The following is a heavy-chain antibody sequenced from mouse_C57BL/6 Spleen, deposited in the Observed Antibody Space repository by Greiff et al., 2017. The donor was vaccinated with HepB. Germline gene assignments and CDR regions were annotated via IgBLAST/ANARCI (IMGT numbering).Heavy chain of an antibody. J-gene: IGHJ2*01. CDR2: ILPGSGST. Sequence: QVQLQQSGAELMKPGASVKLSCKATGYTFTGYWIEWVKQRPGHGLEWIGEILPGSGSTNYNEKFKGKATFTADTSSNTTYMQLSSLTTEDSAIYYCARSLYDYDGGYYFDYWGQGTTLTVSS. CDR1: GYTFTGYW. CDR3: ARSLYDYDGGYYFDY. V-gene: IGHV1-9*01. D-gene: IGHD2-4*01.